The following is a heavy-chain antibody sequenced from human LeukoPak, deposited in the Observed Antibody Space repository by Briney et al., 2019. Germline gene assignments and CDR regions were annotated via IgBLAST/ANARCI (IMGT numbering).Heavy chain of an antibody. CDR2: INHSGST. CDR1: GGSFSGYY. V-gene: IGHV4-34*01. CDR3: AVVAATNWFDP. Sequence: SETLSLTCAVYGGSFSGYYWTWIRQPPGKGLEWIGEINHSGSTNYNPSLKSRVTISVDTSKNQFSLKLSSVTAADTAVYYCAVVAATNWFDPWGQGTLVTVSS. D-gene: IGHD2-15*01. J-gene: IGHJ5*02.